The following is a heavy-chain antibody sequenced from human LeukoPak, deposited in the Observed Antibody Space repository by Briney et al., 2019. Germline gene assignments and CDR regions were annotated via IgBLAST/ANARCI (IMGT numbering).Heavy chain of an antibody. J-gene: IGHJ5*02. CDR1: GFTVSSNN. CDR3: ARVARYNWFDP. Sequence: GGSLRLSCAASGFTVSSNNMSWVRQAPGRGLEWVSVIYSGGGTYYTDSVKGRFTISRDSSKNTLYLQMNSLRAEDTAVYYCARVARYNWFDPWGQGTLVTVSS. CDR2: IYSGGGT. V-gene: IGHV3-53*01.